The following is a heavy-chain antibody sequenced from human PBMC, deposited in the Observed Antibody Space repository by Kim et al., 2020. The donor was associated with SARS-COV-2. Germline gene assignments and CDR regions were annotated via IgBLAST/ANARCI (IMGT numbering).Heavy chain of an antibody. Sequence: GGSLRLSCAASGFTFSSYAMHWVRQAPGKGLEWVAVISYDGSNKYYADSVKGRFSISRDNSKNTLYLQMNSLRAEDTAVYYCARDPGANWGYGMDVWGQGTTVTVSS. D-gene: IGHD7-27*01. V-gene: IGHV3-30-3*01. CDR1: GFTFSSYA. CDR2: ISYDGSNK. J-gene: IGHJ6*02. CDR3: ARDPGANWGYGMDV.